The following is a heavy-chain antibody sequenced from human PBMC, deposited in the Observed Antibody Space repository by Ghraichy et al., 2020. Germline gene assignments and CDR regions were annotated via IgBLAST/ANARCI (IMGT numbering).Heavy chain of an antibody. D-gene: IGHD2-2*01. CDR1: GGSISRSSYF. CDR3: AEYCSSTSCYGRGDC. V-gene: IGHV4-39*01. Sequence: SETLSLTCTVSGGSISRSSYFWGWIRQPPGKGLEWIGSIYYSGSTYYNPSLKSRVTISVDTSKNQFSLKLSSVTAADTAVYYCAEYCSSTSCYGRGDCWGQGTLVTVSS. CDR2: IYYSGST. J-gene: IGHJ4*02.